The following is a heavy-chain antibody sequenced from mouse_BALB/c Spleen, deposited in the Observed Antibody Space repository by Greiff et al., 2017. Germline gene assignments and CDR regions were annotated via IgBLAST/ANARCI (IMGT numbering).Heavy chain of an antibody. CDR3: ARDKWVLYAMDY. Sequence: EVHLVESGGGLVQPGGSLRLSCATSGFTFTDYYMSWVRQPPGKALEWLGFIRNKANGYTTEYSASVKGRFTISRDNSQSILYHQMNTLRAEDSATYYCARDKWVLYAMDYWGQGTSVTVSS. CDR1: GFTFTDYY. CDR2: IRNKANGYTT. J-gene: IGHJ4*01. V-gene: IGHV7-3*02.